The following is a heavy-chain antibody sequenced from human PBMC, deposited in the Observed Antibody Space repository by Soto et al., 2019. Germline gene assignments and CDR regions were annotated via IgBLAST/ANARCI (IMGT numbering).Heavy chain of an antibody. Sequence: QVPLVQSGAEAKKPGASVTVSCQASGYTFTSYDINWVRLATGQGLEWMGFMTPSSGNTGYAQKFQGRVTLTRSTSIRTAYLELSSLRSGDTAVYYCTRGDFWGQGTLVTVSS. CDR3: TRGDF. CDR1: GYTFTSYD. V-gene: IGHV1-8*01. J-gene: IGHJ4*02. CDR2: MTPSSGNT.